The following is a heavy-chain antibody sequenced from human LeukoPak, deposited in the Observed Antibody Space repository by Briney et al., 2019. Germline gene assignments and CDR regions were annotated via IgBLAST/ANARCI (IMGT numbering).Heavy chain of an antibody. D-gene: IGHD3-9*01. CDR2: IYPGDSDT. Sequence: GESLKISCKGSGYSCTSYWIGWVRQMPGKGLEWMGIIYPGDSDTRYSPSFQGQVTIAADKSITTAYLQCSSLKASDTAMYYCARQLRYFDWLIDYWGQGTLVTVSS. J-gene: IGHJ4*02. V-gene: IGHV5-51*01. CDR1: GYSCTSYW. CDR3: ARQLRYFDWLIDY.